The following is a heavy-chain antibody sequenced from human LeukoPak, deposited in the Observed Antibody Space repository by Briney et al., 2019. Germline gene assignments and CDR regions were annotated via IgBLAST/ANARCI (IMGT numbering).Heavy chain of an antibody. CDR1: GFTFSSYA. Sequence: GRSLRLSCAASGFTFSSYAMHWVRQAPGKGLEWVAVISYDGSNKYYADSVKGRFTISRDNSKNTLYLQMNSLRAEDTAVYYCASAYGGYSDYWGQGTLVTVSP. CDR3: ASAYGGYSDY. V-gene: IGHV3-30-3*01. CDR2: ISYDGSNK. D-gene: IGHD5-12*01. J-gene: IGHJ4*02.